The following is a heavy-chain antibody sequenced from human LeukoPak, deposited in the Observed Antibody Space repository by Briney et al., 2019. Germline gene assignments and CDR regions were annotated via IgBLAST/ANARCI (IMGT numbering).Heavy chain of an antibody. V-gene: IGHV4-61*08. CDR3: ARGKNVDY. J-gene: IGHJ4*02. Sequence: SETLSLTCTVSGGSISNGDHYWSWIRQHPGKGLEWIGHIYYSESTYYNPSLKSRVTISVDTSKNQFFLKLRSVTAADKAVYYCARGKNVDYWGQGTLVTVS. CDR2: IYYSEST. CDR1: GGSISNGDHY.